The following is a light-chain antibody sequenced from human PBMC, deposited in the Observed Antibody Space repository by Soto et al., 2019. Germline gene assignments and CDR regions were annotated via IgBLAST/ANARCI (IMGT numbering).Light chain of an antibody. CDR2: NVY. CDR1: SSDIGIYNF. CDR3: NSYKSASNYV. V-gene: IGLV2-14*03. J-gene: IGLJ1*01. Sequence: QSVLTQPASVSGSPGQSITIFCTGTSSDIGIYNFVSWYQQHPGKAPKLMIYNVYSRPSGVSSRFSGSKSGNTASLTISWLQAEDEADYYCNSYKSASNYVFGTGTKVTVL.